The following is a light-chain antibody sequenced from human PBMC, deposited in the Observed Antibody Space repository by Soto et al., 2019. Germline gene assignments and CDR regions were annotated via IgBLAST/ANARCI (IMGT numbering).Light chain of an antibody. Sequence: QSALTQPASVSGSPGQSITISCTGTSSDVGGYNYVSWYQQHPGKAPKLIIYDVSYRPSGVSNHFSGSKSGNTASLTISGLQAEDEAEYYCSSYTSSSTLVFGGGTKVTVL. CDR3: SSYTSSSTLV. J-gene: IGLJ2*01. V-gene: IGLV2-14*01. CDR2: DVS. CDR1: SSDVGGYNY.